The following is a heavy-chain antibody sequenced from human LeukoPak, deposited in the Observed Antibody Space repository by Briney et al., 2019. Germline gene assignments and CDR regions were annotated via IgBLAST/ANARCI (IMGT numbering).Heavy chain of an antibody. Sequence: ASVKVSCKASGYTFTSYGISWVRQAPGQGLEWMGWISAYNGNTNYAPKLQGRVTMTTDTSTSTAYMELRSLRSDDTAVYYCARGERVFGVVIDYYYMDVWGKGTTVTVSS. CDR2: ISAYNGNT. V-gene: IGHV1-18*01. J-gene: IGHJ6*03. CDR3: ARGERVFGVVIDYYYMDV. CDR1: GYTFTSYG. D-gene: IGHD3-3*01.